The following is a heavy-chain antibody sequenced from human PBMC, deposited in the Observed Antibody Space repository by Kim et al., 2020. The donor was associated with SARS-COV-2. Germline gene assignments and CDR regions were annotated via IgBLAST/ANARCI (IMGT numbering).Heavy chain of an antibody. V-gene: IGHV4-4*02. CDR2: IYHSGST. CDR1: GGSISSSNW. D-gene: IGHD6-13*01. Sequence: SETLSLTCAVSGGSISSSNWWSWVRQPPGKGLEWIGEIYHSGSTNYNPSLKSRVTISVDKSKNQFSLKLSSVTAADTAVYYCARDPRATNIAAAGLDYWGQGTLVTVSS. J-gene: IGHJ4*02. CDR3: ARDPRATNIAAAGLDY.